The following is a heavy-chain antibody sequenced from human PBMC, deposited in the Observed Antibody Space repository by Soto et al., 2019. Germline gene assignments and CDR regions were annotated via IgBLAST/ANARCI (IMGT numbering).Heavy chain of an antibody. CDR2: ISSSSSST. J-gene: IGHJ6*02. CDR3: ARPEYSSSSYGMDV. D-gene: IGHD6-6*01. Sequence: PGGSLRLSCAASGFTFSSYSMNWVRQAPGKGLEWVSSISSSSSSTYYADSVKGRFTISRDNSKNSLYLQMNSLRDEDTAVYYCARPEYSSSSYGMDVWGQGTTVTVSS. CDR1: GFTFSSYS. V-gene: IGHV3-48*02.